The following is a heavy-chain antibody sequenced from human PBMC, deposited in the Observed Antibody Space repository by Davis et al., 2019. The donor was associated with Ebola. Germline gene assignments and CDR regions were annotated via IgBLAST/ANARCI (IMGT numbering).Heavy chain of an antibody. J-gene: IGHJ2*01. D-gene: IGHD3-22*01. CDR1: GSFVSSGGYS. CDR2: YYYTGSA. Sequence: MPSETLSLTCAVSGSFVSSGGYSWSWIRQPPGKGLEWIGYYYYTGSAYYNPSLKSRVTISVDTSKNQFSLKLSSVTAADTAVYYCARDSPDYHDSSGYYWYFDLWGRGTLVTVSS. CDR3: ARDSPDYHDSSGYYWYFDL. V-gene: IGHV4-61*08.